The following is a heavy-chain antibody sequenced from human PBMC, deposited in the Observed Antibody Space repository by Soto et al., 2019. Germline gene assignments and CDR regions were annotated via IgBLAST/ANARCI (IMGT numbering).Heavy chain of an antibody. Sequence: GRPLRLSCAASGFTFINHAMSWVRQAPGKGLEWVSTISGNDGSTYYADSVKGRFTISRDNSKNTVYLQMNSLRAEDTAVYYCAKTSDIVVVVTAPHGAFDYWGQGTLVTVSS. CDR2: ISGNDGST. V-gene: IGHV3-23*01. J-gene: IGHJ4*02. CDR3: AKTSDIVVVVTAPHGAFDY. CDR1: GFTFINHA. D-gene: IGHD2-15*01.